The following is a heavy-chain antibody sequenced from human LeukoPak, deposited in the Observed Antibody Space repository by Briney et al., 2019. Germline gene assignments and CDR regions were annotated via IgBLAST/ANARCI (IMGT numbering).Heavy chain of an antibody. D-gene: IGHD3-10*01. CDR3: AKVPPGKLWFGDV. J-gene: IGHJ4*02. V-gene: IGHV3-23*01. Sequence: GGSLRLSCEASGFLFSNYGMYWVRQAPGKGLEWVSGLSSGGDTTYYTDSVKGRFTISRDNSKNTLYLQMNSLRAEDTAVYYCAKVPPGKLWFGDVWGQGTLVTVSS. CDR1: GFLFSNYG. CDR2: LSSGGDTT.